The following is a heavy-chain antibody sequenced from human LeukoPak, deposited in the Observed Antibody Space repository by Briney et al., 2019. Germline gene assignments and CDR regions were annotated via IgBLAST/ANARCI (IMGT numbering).Heavy chain of an antibody. Sequence: GGSLRLSCTASGFTFGDYDMSWVRQAPGKGLEWVAFIRYDGSNKYYADSVKGRFTISRDNSKNTLYLQMNSLRAEDTAVYYCAKDGGPRAEYFQHWGQGTLVTVSS. J-gene: IGHJ1*01. CDR3: AKDGGPRAEYFQH. CDR2: IRYDGSNK. CDR1: GFTFGDYD. V-gene: IGHV3-30*02.